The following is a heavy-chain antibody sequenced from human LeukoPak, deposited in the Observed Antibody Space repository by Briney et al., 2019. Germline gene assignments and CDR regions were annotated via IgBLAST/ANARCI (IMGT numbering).Heavy chain of an antibody. J-gene: IGHJ4*02. CDR2: IYYGGST. V-gene: IGHV4-30-4*01. CDR3: ARVDVVGEYYFDY. CDR1: GGSISSGDYY. D-gene: IGHD2-15*01. Sequence: SETLSLTCTVSGGSISSGDYYWSWIRQPPGTGLEWIGYIYYGGSTYYNPSLKSRVTISVDTSKNQFSLKLSSVTAADTAVYYCARVDVVGEYYFDYWGQGTPVTASS.